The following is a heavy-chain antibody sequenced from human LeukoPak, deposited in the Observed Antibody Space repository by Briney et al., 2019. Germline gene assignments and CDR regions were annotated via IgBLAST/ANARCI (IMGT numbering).Heavy chain of an antibody. Sequence: PSETLSLTCTVSGGSISSGGYYWSWIRQHPGKGLEWIGYIYYSGSTYYNPSLKSRVTISVDTSKNQFSLKLSSVTAADTAVYYCASSVDYTGYSDYWGQGTLVTVSS. CDR1: GGSISSGGYY. D-gene: IGHD4-11*01. V-gene: IGHV4-31*03. CDR3: ASSVDYTGYSDY. J-gene: IGHJ4*02. CDR2: IYYSGST.